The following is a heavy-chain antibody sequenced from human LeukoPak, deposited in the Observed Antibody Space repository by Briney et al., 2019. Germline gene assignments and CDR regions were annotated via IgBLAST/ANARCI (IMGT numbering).Heavy chain of an antibody. Sequence: SETLSLTCTVSGGSISSSSYYWGWLRQPPGKGLEWIGSIYYSGSTYYNPSLKSRVTISVDTSKNQFSLKLSSVTAADTAVYYCARVPFFDYWGQGTLVTVSS. D-gene: IGHD2-2*01. CDR2: IYYSGST. V-gene: IGHV4-39*01. J-gene: IGHJ4*02. CDR3: ARVPFFDY. CDR1: GGSISSSSYY.